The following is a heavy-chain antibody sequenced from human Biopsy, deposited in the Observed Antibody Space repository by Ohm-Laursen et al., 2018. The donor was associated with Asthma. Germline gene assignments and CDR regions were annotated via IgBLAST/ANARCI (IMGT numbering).Heavy chain of an antibody. V-gene: IGHV1-18*01. CDR3: ARAVDYSHYYGLDV. CDR2: ISVYNGNT. D-gene: IGHD3-10*01. J-gene: IGHJ6*02. Sequence: GASVKVSCKTSGYTFNSAGITWVRQAPGQGLEWMGRISVYNGNTKVAQKLQDRVTMITDTSTSTAYMELRSLRSDDTAVYFCARAVDYSHYYGLDVWGQGTTVTVS. CDR1: GYTFNSAG.